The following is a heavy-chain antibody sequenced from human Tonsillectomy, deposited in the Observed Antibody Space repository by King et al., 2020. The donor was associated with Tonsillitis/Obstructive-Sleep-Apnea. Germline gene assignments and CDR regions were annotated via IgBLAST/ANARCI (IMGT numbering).Heavy chain of an antibody. J-gene: IGHJ6*03. CDR1: GFTFSDYY. CDR3: ARVASYYYYYMDV. CDR2: VSSSGSTI. Sequence: QLVQSGGGLVKPGGSLRLSCAASGFTFSDYYMSWIRQAPGKGLEWISYVSSSGSTIYYADSVKGRFTISRDSAKISLFLQMNTLRAEDTAVYYCARVASYYYYYMDVWGKGTTVTVSS. V-gene: IGHV3-11*01.